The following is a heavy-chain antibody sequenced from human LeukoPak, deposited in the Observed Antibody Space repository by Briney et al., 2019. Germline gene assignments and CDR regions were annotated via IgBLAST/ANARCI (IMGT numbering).Heavy chain of an antibody. Sequence: SETLSLACTVSGGSISSYYWSWIRQPPGKGLEWIGYIYYSGSTNYNPSLKSRVTISVDTSKNQFSLKLSSVTAADTAVYYCARGRYSYGYYFDYWGQGTLVTVSS. CDR3: ARGRYSYGYYFDY. CDR1: GGSISSYY. D-gene: IGHD5-18*01. CDR2: IYYSGST. V-gene: IGHV4-59*01. J-gene: IGHJ4*02.